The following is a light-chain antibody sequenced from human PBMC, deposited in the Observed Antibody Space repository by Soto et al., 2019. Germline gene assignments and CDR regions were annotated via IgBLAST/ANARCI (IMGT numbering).Light chain of an antibody. J-gene: IGLJ7*01. CDR3: QAADSTGXYRV. CDR1: ELPKKY. CDR2: KQT. V-gene: IGLV3-25*02. Sequence: SYELTQPPSVSVSPGQTARITCSGDELPKKYAYWYQQKSGQAPILVIFKQTERPSGIPERFSGSRSGTTVTLTISGLQAEDEDDYYCQAADSTGXYRVVGGGTQLXV.